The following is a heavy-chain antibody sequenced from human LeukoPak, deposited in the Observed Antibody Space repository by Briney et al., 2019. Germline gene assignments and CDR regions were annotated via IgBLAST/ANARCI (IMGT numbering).Heavy chain of an antibody. V-gene: IGHV4-39*01. CDR2: IYYSGST. D-gene: IGHD6-19*01. CDR1: GGSISSSSYY. Sequence: SETLSLTCTVSGGSISSSSYYWDWIRQPPGKGLEWIGSIYYSGSTYYNPSLKSRVTISVDTSKNQFSLKLSSVTAADTAVYYCARALRAVAGNFDYWGQGTLVTVSS. J-gene: IGHJ4*02. CDR3: ARALRAVAGNFDY.